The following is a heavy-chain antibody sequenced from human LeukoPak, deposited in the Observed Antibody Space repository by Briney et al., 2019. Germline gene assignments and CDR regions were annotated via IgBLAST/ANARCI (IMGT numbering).Heavy chain of an antibody. CDR1: GGTFSSYA. V-gene: IGHV1-69*04. CDR2: IIPILGIA. CDR3: ARTLGYCSGVSCHRNNRFDP. Sequence: ASVKGSCKASGGTFSSYAISWVRQAPGQGLEWMGRIIPILGIANYAQKFQGRVTITADKSTSTAYMELSSLRSEDTAVYYCARTLGYCSGVSCHRNNRFDPWGQGTLVTVSS. J-gene: IGHJ5*02. D-gene: IGHD2-15*01.